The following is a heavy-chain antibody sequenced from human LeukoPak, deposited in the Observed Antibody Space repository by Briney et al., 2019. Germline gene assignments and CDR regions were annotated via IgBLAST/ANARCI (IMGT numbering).Heavy chain of an antibody. Sequence: GGCLRLSCAASGFTFSSYEMNSVRQAPGKGLEWVSYISLSGSDTYYADSVTGRFTISRDNAKNSLYLHMNSLRLEDTAFYFCVKDISFGGNPTFESWGQGTLVTVSS. CDR3: VKDISFGGNPTFES. CDR2: ISLSGSDT. J-gene: IGHJ4*02. CDR1: GFTFSSYE. D-gene: IGHD4-23*01. V-gene: IGHV3-48*03.